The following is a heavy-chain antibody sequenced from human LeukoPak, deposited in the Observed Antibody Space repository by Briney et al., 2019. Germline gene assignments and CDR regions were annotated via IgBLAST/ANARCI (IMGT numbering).Heavy chain of an antibody. D-gene: IGHD3-9*01. CDR1: GGSFSAYY. Sequence: PSETLCLTCAVYGGSFSAYYWSRIRQPPGKGLEWIEEINHSGSTNYNPSLKSRVTISVDTSKNQFSLKLSSVTAADTAVYYCARVFTIFYHKRAFDNWGQGTMVTVSS. J-gene: IGHJ3*02. CDR3: ARVFTIFYHKRAFDN. V-gene: IGHV4-34*01. CDR2: INHSGST.